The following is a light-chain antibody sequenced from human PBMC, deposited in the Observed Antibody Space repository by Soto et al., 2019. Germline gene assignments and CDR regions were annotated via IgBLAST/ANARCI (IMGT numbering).Light chain of an antibody. CDR3: SSYTSSSTLVV. CDR2: DVS. V-gene: IGLV2-14*01. Sequence: QSALTQPASVSGSPGQSITISCTGTNSDVGDYNYVSWYQQHPGKAPKLMIYDVSNRPSGVSNRFSGSKSGNTASLTISGLQAEDEADYYCSSYTSSSTLVVFGTGTKVTVL. CDR1: NSDVGDYNY. J-gene: IGLJ1*01.